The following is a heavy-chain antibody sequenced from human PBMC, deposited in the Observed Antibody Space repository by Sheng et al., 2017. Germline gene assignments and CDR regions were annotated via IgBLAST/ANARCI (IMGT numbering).Heavy chain of an antibody. Sequence: QVQLQQWGAGLLKPSETLSLTCAVYGGSFSGYYWSWIRQPPGKGLEWIGEINHSGSTNYNPSLKSRVTISVDTSKNQFSLKLSSVTAADTAVYYCAREDIVVVVAATYNWFDPWGQGTLVTVSS. J-gene: IGHJ5*02. CDR1: GGSFSGYY. V-gene: IGHV4-34*01. D-gene: IGHD2-15*01. CDR2: INHSGST. CDR3: AREDIVVVVAATYNWFDP.